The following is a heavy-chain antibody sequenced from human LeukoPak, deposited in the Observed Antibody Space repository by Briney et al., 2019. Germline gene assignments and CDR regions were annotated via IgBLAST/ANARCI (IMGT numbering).Heavy chain of an antibody. CDR3: ARDGGRYGIDS. Sequence: SETLSLTCTVSGGSISSYFWNWIRQPPGKGLEWIGYIYYSGSTNYNPSLKSRVAISVDTSKNQFSLKLSSVTAADTAVYYCARDGGRYGIDSLGQGTLVTVSS. V-gene: IGHV4-59*01. CDR1: GGSISSYF. D-gene: IGHD3-16*01. CDR2: IYYSGST. J-gene: IGHJ4*02.